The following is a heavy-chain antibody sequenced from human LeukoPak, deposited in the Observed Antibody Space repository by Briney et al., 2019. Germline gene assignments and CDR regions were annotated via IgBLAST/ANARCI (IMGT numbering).Heavy chain of an antibody. Sequence: ASVTVSCKSSGGTFGTYAVNWVRQAPGQGLEWMGGIIPIFGTPNYAQKFQGRVTITADEPTSTAYMELTSLRSEDTAVYYCAIGSGSYRGSAMYYLDYWGQGTLVIVSS. CDR3: AIGSGSYRGSAMYYLDY. J-gene: IGHJ4*02. CDR1: GGTFGTYA. D-gene: IGHD3-10*01. V-gene: IGHV1-69*13. CDR2: IIPIFGTP.